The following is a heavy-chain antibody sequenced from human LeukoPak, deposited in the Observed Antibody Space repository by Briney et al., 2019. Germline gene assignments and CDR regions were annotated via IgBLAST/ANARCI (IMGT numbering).Heavy chain of an antibody. Sequence: GGSLKLSCAASGFTFSSYEMNRVRQAPGKGLEWVSYISSSGSTIYYADSVKGRFTISRDNAKNSLYLQMNSLRAEDTAVYYCAGSPVLLWFGKLTKVYYWGQGTLVTVSS. J-gene: IGHJ4*02. CDR1: GFTFSSYE. CDR3: AGSPVLLWFGKLTKVYY. V-gene: IGHV3-48*03. CDR2: ISSSGSTI. D-gene: IGHD3-10*01.